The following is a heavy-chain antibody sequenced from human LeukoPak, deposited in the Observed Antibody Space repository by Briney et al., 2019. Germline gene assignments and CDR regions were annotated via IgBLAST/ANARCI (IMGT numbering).Heavy chain of an antibody. V-gene: IGHV4-59*01. CDR3: ARDKAHSYGRYFDP. J-gene: IGHJ5*02. CDR1: GGSISTYY. D-gene: IGHD5-18*01. Sequence: SETLSLTCSVAGGSISTYYWNWIRQTPGKGLEWIGHISYGNTDYNLSLKSRVTISVDTSKNQTSVTAADTAVYYCARDKAHSYGRYFDPWGQGALVIVSS. CDR2: ISYGNT.